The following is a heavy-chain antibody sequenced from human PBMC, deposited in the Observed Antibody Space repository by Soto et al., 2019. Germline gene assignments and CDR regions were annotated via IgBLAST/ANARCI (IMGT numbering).Heavy chain of an antibody. CDR3: ARVSGIYYYGMDV. CDR1: GGSFSGYD. J-gene: IGHJ6*02. Sequence: SETLSLTCAVYGGSFSGYDWNWIRQPPGKGLEWIGEINHSGSTNYNPSLKSRVTISVDTSKNQFSLKLSSVTAADTAVYYCARVSGIYYYGMDVWGQGTTVTVSS. CDR2: INHSGST. D-gene: IGHD3-10*01. V-gene: IGHV4-34*01.